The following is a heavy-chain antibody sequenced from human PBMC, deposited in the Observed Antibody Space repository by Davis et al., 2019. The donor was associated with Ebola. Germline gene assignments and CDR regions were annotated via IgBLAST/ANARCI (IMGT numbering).Heavy chain of an antibody. Sequence: PGGSLRLSCAASGFTFSSYAMHWVRQAPGKGLEWVAVISYDGSNKYYADSVKGRFTISRDNSKNTLYLQMNSLRAEDTAVYYCARGRPFGIAAAGRAEYFQHWGQGTLVTVSS. CDR3: ARGRPFGIAAAGRAEYFQH. V-gene: IGHV3-30-3*01. D-gene: IGHD6-13*01. CDR2: ISYDGSNK. CDR1: GFTFSSYA. J-gene: IGHJ1*01.